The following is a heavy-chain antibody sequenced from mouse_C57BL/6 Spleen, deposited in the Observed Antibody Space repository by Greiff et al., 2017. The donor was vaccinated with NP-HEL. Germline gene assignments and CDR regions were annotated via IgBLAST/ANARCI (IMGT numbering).Heavy chain of an antibody. CDR3: ASELVYYFDY. V-gene: IGHV1-82*01. D-gene: IGHD4-1*01. Sequence: VQLVESGPELVKPGASVKISCKASGYAFSSSWMNWVKQRPGKGLEWIGRLYPGDGDPNYNGKFKGKATLTADKSSSTAYMQLSSLTSEDSAVYFCASELVYYFDYWGQGTTLTVSS. CDR1: GYAFSSSW. J-gene: IGHJ2*01. CDR2: LYPGDGDP.